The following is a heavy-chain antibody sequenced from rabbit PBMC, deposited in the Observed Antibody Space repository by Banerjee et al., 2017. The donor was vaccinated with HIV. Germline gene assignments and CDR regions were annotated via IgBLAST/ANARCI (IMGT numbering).Heavy chain of an antibody. J-gene: IGHJ4*01. D-gene: IGHD1-1*01. CDR1: GFDFSIYYM. V-gene: IGHV1S45*01. Sequence: QEQLKESGGGLVQPGGTLKLSCKASGFDFSIYYMSWVRQAPGKGLEWIACIYTGDGNTHYASWAKGRFTISKTSWTTVTLQMTSLTAADTATYFCARHETGTSGWNLALWGQGTLVTVS. CDR3: ARHETGTSGWNLAL. CDR2: IYTGDGNT.